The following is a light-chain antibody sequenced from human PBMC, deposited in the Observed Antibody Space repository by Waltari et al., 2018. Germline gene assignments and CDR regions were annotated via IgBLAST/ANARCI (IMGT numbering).Light chain of an antibody. CDR2: EVT. Sequence: QAALTKPRSVSGSPGQSVTISCHGSSSDIGGYKYVSWYQHHPGTAPKLIIAEVTKRPSGVSGRFSGSKSGNTASLTISGLRSEDEADYYCCSYAGSHTFYIFGTGT. CDR3: CSYAGSHTFYI. V-gene: IGLV2-11*01. CDR1: SSDIGGYKY. J-gene: IGLJ1*01.